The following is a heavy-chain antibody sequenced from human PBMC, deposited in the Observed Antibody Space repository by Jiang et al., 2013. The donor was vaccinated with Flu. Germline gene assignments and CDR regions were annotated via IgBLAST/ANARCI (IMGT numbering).Heavy chain of an antibody. D-gene: IGHD3-10*01. Sequence: SGAEVKKPGASVKVSCKASGYIFSDHYLHWVRQAAGQGLEWMGWINPNSADTKYAQKFQGRVTMTRDTSNSTAYMQLSGLISDDTAVYYCARVPIRGIFDRYGMDVWGQGTTVIVS. CDR3: ARVPIRGIFDRYGMDV. J-gene: IGHJ6*02. CDR1: GYIFSDHY. CDR2: INPNSADT. V-gene: IGHV1-2*02.